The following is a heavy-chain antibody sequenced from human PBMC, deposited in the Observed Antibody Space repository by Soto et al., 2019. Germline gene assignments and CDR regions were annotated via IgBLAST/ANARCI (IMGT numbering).Heavy chain of an antibody. CDR1: GFTFSRYA. Sequence: PGGSLRLSCAASGFTFSRYAMNWVRQAPGKGLQWVSAISIGSAATYHADSVKGRFTISRDDSKNTLYLQMNSLRAEDTAVYYCAKSGTHSYFDNWGQGTLVTVSS. CDR3: AKSGTHSYFDN. CDR2: ISIGSAAT. V-gene: IGHV3-23*01. J-gene: IGHJ4*02.